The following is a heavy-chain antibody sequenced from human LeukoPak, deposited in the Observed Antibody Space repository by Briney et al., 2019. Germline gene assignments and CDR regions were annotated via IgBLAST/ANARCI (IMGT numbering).Heavy chain of an antibody. J-gene: IGHJ4*02. CDR3: ARDRHLDY. CDR2: INSKSGAT. V-gene: IGHV1-2*02. CDR1: GYSFTDNY. Sequence: ASVKVSCKASGYSFTDNYMHWVRQAPGQGLEWMGWINSKSGATKYAQKFQGRVTMTRDTSISTAYMELTGLKSDDTAVYYCARDRHLDYWGQGTLVTVSS.